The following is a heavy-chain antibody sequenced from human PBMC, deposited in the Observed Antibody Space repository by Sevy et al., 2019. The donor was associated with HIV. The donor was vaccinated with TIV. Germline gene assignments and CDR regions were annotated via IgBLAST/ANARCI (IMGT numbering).Heavy chain of an antibody. CDR1: GGSFSGYY. J-gene: IGHJ4*02. CDR3: ARGVSDFWSGPGL. Sequence: LLQLRRPLSLTCAVSGGSFSGYYWSWIRQPPGKGLEWIGEINRSGGTNYNPSLKSRVTISVDTSKNQFSLKLSSVTAADTAMYYCARGVSDFWSGPGLWGQGTLVTVSS. V-gene: IGHV4-34*01. CDR2: INRSGGT. D-gene: IGHD3-3*01.